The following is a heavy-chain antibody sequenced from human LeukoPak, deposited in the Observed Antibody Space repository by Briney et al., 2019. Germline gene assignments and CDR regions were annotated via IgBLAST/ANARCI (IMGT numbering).Heavy chain of an antibody. J-gene: IGHJ4*02. CDR3: ARQAVTTGEINDY. CDR1: GFTFSSYS. Sequence: GGSLRLSCAVSGFTFSSYSMTWVRQAPGKGLEWVSSISSSSGYKYYADSVKGRFTISRDNAKNSLYLQMNSLRAEDTAVYYCARQAVTTGEINDYWGQGTLVTVSS. D-gene: IGHD4-17*01. V-gene: IGHV3-21*01. CDR2: ISSSSGYK.